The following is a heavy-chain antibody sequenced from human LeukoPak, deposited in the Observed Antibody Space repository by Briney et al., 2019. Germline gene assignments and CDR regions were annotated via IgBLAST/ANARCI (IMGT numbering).Heavy chain of an antibody. D-gene: IGHD2-15*01. V-gene: IGHV1-18*01. CDR3: ARDRLGYCGYGSCLLFDN. J-gene: IGHJ4*02. CDR1: GYTFPDYG. Sequence: ASVKVSCKASGYTFPDYGISWVRQAPGQGLEWMGWISADIGNTNYAQNFQGRVTMTRDRSTSTGYMELTSLTSDDTAVYYCARDRLGYCGYGSCLLFDNWGQGTLVTVSS. CDR2: ISADIGNT.